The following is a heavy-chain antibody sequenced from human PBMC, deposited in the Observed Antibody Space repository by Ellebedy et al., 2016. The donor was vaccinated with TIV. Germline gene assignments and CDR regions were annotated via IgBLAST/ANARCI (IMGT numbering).Heavy chain of an antibody. CDR3: ARHPCSGGSCYPGYYFDY. Sequence: MPSETLSLTCTVSGGSISSSSYYWGWIRQPPGKGLEWIGSIYYSGSTYYNPSLKSRVTISVDTSKNQFSLKLSSVTAADTAVYYCARHPCSGGSCYPGYYFDYWGQGTLVTVSS. J-gene: IGHJ4*02. D-gene: IGHD2-15*01. CDR2: IYYSGST. V-gene: IGHV4-39*01. CDR1: GGSISSSSYY.